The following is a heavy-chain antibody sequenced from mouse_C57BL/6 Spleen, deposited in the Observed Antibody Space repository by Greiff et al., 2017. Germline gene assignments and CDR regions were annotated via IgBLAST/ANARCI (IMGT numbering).Heavy chain of an antibody. CDR1: GYTFTSYT. CDR2: INPSSGYT. CDR3: AREITTVVDSYWYFDV. Sequence: QVQLQQSGAELARPGASVKMSCKASGYTFTSYTMHWVKQRPGQGLEWIGYINPSSGYTKYNQKFKDKATLTADKSSSTAYMQLSSLTSEDSAVYYCAREITTVVDSYWYFDVWGTGTTVTVSS. J-gene: IGHJ1*03. D-gene: IGHD1-1*01. V-gene: IGHV1-4*01.